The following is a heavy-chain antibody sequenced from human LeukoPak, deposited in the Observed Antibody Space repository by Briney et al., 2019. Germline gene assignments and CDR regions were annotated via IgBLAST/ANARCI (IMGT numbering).Heavy chain of an antibody. Sequence: PGGSLRLSCAASGFAFNTYSMNWVRQAPGKGLEWHSFISSSSSTIYYADSVKGRFTISRDNAKNSLYLHMNSLRGEDTALYYCARDRGYYFDYWGQGTLVTVSS. V-gene: IGHV3-48*01. J-gene: IGHJ4*02. CDR1: GFAFNTYS. CDR2: ISSSSSTI. CDR3: ARDRGYYFDY. D-gene: IGHD3-10*01.